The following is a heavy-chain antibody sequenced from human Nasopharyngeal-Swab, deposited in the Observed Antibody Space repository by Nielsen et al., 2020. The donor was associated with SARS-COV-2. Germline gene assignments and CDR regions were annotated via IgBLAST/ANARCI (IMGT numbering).Heavy chain of an antibody. J-gene: IGHJ6*02. CDR2: MNPNSGNT. CDR1: GYTFTSYD. Sequence: ASVKVSCKASGYTFTSYDINWVRQATGQGLEWMGWMNPNSGNTGYAQKFQGRVTMTRNTSIGTAYMELSSLRSGDTAVYYCARDMGGYGIEDYYYYYGMDVWGQGTTVTVSS. CDR3: ARDMGGYGIEDYYYYYGMDV. V-gene: IGHV1-8*01. D-gene: IGHD5-12*01.